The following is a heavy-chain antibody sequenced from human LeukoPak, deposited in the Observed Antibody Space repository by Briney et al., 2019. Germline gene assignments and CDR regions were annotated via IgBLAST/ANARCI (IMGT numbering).Heavy chain of an antibody. CDR3: ATRPDYYDSSGYPFDY. V-gene: IGHV3-23*01. D-gene: IGHD3-22*01. J-gene: IGHJ4*02. CDR1: GFTFSSYA. CDR2: ISGSGGST. Sequence: GGSLRLSCAASGFTFSSYAMSWVRQAPGKGLEWVSAISGSGGSTYYADSVKGRFTISRDNSKNTLYLQMNSLRSEDTAVYYCATRPDYYDSSGYPFDYWGQGTLVTVSS.